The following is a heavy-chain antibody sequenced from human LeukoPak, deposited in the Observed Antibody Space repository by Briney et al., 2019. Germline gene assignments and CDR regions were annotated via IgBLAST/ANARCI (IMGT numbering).Heavy chain of an antibody. J-gene: IGHJ5*02. V-gene: IGHV4-59*12. CDR2: IYYSGST. Sequence: SETLSLTCTVSGGSISSYYWSWIRQPPGKGLEWIGYIYYSGSTNYNPSLKSRVTISVDTSKNQFSLKLSSVTAADTAVYYCARGPTLRITMVRGVTPNWFDPWGQGTLVTVSS. D-gene: IGHD3-10*01. CDR1: GGSISSYY. CDR3: ARGPTLRITMVRGVTPNWFDP.